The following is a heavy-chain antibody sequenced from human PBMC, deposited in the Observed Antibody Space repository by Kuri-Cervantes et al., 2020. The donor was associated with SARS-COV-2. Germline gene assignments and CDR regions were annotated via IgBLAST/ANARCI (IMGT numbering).Heavy chain of an antibody. CDR1: GFTFSSYS. V-gene: IGHV3-21*01. Sequence: GESLKISCAASGFTFSSYSMNWVRQAPGKGLEWVSSISSSSSYIYYADSVKGRFTISRDNDKNSLYLQMNSLRAEDTAVYYCARDPTAGRLRYFDWFSSGPSNYYGMDVWGQGTTVTVSS. D-gene: IGHD3-9*01. J-gene: IGHJ6*02. CDR2: ISSSSSYI. CDR3: ARDPTAGRLRYFDWFSSGPSNYYGMDV.